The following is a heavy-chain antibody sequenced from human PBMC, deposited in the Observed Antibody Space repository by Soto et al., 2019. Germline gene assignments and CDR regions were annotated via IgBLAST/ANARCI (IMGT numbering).Heavy chain of an antibody. V-gene: IGHV1-69*04. CDR2: IIPILGIA. D-gene: IGHD3-10*01. Sequence: GASVKVSCKASGGTFSSYTISWVRQAPGQGLEWMGRIIPILGIANYAQKFQGRVTITADKSTSTAYMELSSLRSEDTAVYYCAKEEYYYDSRAYFDYWGQGTRVTVSS. J-gene: IGHJ4*02. CDR3: AKEEYYYDSRAYFDY. CDR1: GGTFSSYT.